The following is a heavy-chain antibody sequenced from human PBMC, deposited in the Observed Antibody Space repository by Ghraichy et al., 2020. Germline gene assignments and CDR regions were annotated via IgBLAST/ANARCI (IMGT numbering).Heavy chain of an antibody. CDR2: ISYDGSNK. D-gene: IGHD3-22*01. J-gene: IGHJ3*02. V-gene: IGHV3-30-3*01. CDR3: ASGEGYYDSSGYYDAFDI. Sequence: GGPLRLSCAASGFTFSSYAMHWVRQAPGKGLEWVAVISYDGSNKYYADSVKGRFTISRDNSKNTLYLQMNSLRAEDTAVYYCASGEGYYDSSGYYDAFDIWGQGTMVTVSS. CDR1: GFTFSSYA.